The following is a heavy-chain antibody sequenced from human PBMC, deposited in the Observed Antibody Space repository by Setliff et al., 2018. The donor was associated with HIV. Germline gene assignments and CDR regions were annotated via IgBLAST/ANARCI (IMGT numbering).Heavy chain of an antibody. CDR3: ARLEVAGAYSYYYMDV. Sequence: PGESLKISCKVSAYSSTTSWINWVRQMPGKGLERMGRIAPRDSYTDYSPSFEGHVTISFDKSVSTAYLQWSSLKASDTAMYYCARLEVAGAYSYYYMDVWGKVTTVTVSS. CDR2: IAPRDSYT. CDR1: AYSSTTSW. D-gene: IGHD6-19*01. V-gene: IGHV5-10-1*01. J-gene: IGHJ6*03.